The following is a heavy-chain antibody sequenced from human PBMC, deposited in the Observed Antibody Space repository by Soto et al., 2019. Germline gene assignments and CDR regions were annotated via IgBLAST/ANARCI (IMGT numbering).Heavy chain of an antibody. Sequence: ASVKVSCKASGYTFTSYGMSWVRQAPGQGREWMGWISAYNGNTNYAQKLQGRVTMTTDPSPSTAYMALRSLSSDDTALYSCASGFGCSSTSCSSMYFDYWGQGTLVTVSS. CDR3: ASGFGCSSTSCSSMYFDY. J-gene: IGHJ4*02. D-gene: IGHD2-2*01. V-gene: IGHV1-18*01. CDR2: ISAYNGNT. CDR1: GYTFTSYG.